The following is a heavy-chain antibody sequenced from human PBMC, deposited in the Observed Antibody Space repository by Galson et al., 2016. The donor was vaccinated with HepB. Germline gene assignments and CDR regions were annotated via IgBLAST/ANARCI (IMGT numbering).Heavy chain of an antibody. Sequence: SETLSLTCTVSGGSISSNSYYWGWIRQPPGKGLEWIGYITYNGNTLYTPSLKSRVTISVDTAKNQISLKVNSVTAADTAVYYCARSFKGAHWGQGTLGTVSS. CDR3: ARSFKGAH. CDR1: GGSISSNSYY. J-gene: IGHJ4*02. D-gene: IGHD1-26*01. CDR2: ITYNGNT. V-gene: IGHV4-61*05.